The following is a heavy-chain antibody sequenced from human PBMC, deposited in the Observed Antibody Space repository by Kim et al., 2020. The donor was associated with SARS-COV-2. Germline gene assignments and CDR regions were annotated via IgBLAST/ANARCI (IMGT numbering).Heavy chain of an antibody. CDR2: IYYSGST. Sequence: SETLSLTCTVSGGSISSSSYYWGWIRQPPGKGLEWIGSIYYSGSTYYNPSLKSRVTIYVDTSKNQFSLKLSSVTAADTAVYYCARQPAWFGESHFDYWGQGTLVTVSS. CDR1: GGSISSSSYY. CDR3: ARQPAWFGESHFDY. V-gene: IGHV4-39*01. J-gene: IGHJ4*02. D-gene: IGHD3-10*01.